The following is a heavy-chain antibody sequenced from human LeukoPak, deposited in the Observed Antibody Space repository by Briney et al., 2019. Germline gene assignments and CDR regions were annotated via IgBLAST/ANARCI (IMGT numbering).Heavy chain of an antibody. D-gene: IGHD3-3*01. Sequence: GGSLRLSCAASGFTFSSYGMHWVRQAPGKGLEWVAVISYDGSNKYYVDSVKGRFTISRDNAKNSLYLQMNSLRAEDTAVYYCARVSYDFWSGYYYYFDYWGQGTLVPVSS. CDR2: ISYDGSNK. CDR3: ARVSYDFWSGYYYYFDY. CDR1: GFTFSSYG. J-gene: IGHJ4*02. V-gene: IGHV3-30*03.